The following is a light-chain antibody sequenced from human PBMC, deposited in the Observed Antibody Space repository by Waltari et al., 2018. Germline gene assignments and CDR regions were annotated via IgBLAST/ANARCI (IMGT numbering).Light chain of an antibody. CDR1: QSVRTY. CDR2: DVS. J-gene: IGKJ4*01. Sequence: EILLTQSPATLSLSPGERATPSCWASQSVRTYLAWYQQKPGQAPRLFISDVSNRATGIPARFSGSGSGTDFTLTISSLEPEDFAIYYCQQRYSWPLTFGGGTKVEIK. CDR3: QQRYSWPLT. V-gene: IGKV3-11*01.